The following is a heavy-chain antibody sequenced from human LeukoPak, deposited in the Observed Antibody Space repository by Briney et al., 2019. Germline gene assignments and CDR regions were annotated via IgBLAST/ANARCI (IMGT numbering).Heavy chain of an antibody. CDR2: ISYSGST. Sequence: PSETLSLTCTVSGGSISSFYWSWIRQPPGKGLEWIGYISYSGSTNYNPSLKSRVIISVDTSKNQFSLRLNSVTAADTAVYYCARVKSQLLWFGDLGSDFYFYGMDVWGQGTTVTVSS. CDR1: GGSISSFY. J-gene: IGHJ6*02. D-gene: IGHD3-10*01. V-gene: IGHV4-59*12. CDR3: ARVKSQLLWFGDLGSDFYFYGMDV.